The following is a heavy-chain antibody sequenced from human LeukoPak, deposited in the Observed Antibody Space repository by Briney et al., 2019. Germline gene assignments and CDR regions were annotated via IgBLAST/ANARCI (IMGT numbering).Heavy chain of an antibody. D-gene: IGHD3-9*01. Sequence: PGGSLRLSCAASGFTFSSYGMSWVRQAPGKGLEWVSAISGSGGSTYYADSVKGRFTISRDNSKNTLYLQMNSLRAEDTAVYYCARGAYDILYVVKKDAFGIWGQGTMVTVSS. J-gene: IGHJ3*02. V-gene: IGHV3-23*01. CDR2: ISGSGGST. CDR1: GFTFSSYG. CDR3: ARGAYDILYVVKKDAFGI.